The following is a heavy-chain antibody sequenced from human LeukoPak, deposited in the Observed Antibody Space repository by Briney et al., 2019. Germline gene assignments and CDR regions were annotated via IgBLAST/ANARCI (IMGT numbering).Heavy chain of an antibody. J-gene: IGHJ4*02. D-gene: IGHD3-10*01. Sequence: RGESLKISCKGSGYSFTNYWIGWVRQMPGKGLEWMGIIYPGDSDTRYSPSFQGQVTISADKSISTAYLQWSSLKASDTAMYYCARGLSSVRGLPFLDYWGQGALVTVSS. CDR3: ARGLSSVRGLPFLDY. CDR1: GYSFTNYW. CDR2: IYPGDSDT. V-gene: IGHV5-51*01.